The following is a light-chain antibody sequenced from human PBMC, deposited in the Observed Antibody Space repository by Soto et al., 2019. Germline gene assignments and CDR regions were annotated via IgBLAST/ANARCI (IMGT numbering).Light chain of an antibody. Sequence: DIKMNQSPSTLSASVGDRVTITCRASQDIGTWLAWYQQKPEKAPKVLIYRASHLESGVPSRFSASGSGTEFTLTISSLQPDDFATYYCQQYNHYSGLTFGGGTMVDI. V-gene: IGKV1-5*03. CDR2: RAS. J-gene: IGKJ4*01. CDR3: QQYNHYSGLT. CDR1: QDIGTW.